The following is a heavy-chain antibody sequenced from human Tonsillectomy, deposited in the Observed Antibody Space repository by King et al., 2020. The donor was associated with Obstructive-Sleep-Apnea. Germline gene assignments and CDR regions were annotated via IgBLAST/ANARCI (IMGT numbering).Heavy chain of an antibody. D-gene: IGHD4-17*01. CDR1: GFTFSSYA. V-gene: IGHV3-23*04. CDR3: ARHRGVEDYGGYGDYFDY. J-gene: IGHJ4*02. CDR2: ISGSGGST. Sequence: VQLVESGGGLVQPGGSLRLSCAASGFTFSSYAMSWVRQAPGKGLEWVSAISGSGGSTYYADSVKGRFTISRDNSKNTLYLQMNSLRAEDTAVYYCARHRGVEDYGGYGDYFDYWGQGTLVIVSS.